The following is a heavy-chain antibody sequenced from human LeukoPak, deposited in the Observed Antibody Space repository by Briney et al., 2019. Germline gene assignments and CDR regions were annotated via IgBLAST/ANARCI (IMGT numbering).Heavy chain of an antibody. J-gene: IGHJ3*02. CDR3: ARDRLQAFDI. CDR2: ISSSSSYI. D-gene: IGHD2-15*01. CDR1: GLTLSSYS. V-gene: IGHV3-21*01. Sequence: PGGSLRLSCAASGLTLSSYSMNWVRQAPGKGLEWVSSISSSSSYIYYADSVKGRFTISRDNAKNSLYLQMNSLRAEDTAVYYCARDRLQAFDIWGQGTMVTVSS.